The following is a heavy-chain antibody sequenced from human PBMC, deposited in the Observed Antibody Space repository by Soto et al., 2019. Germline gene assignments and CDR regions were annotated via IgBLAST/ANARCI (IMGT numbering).Heavy chain of an antibody. J-gene: IGHJ4*02. D-gene: IGHD6-19*01. V-gene: IGHV1-2*04. CDR1: GYTFTGYY. CDR2: INPNSGGT. Sequence: ASVKVSCKASGYTFTGYYMHWVRQAPGQGLEWMGWINPNSGGTNYAQKFQGWVTMTRDTSISTAYMELSRLRSDDTAVYYCARDRISSGWIYQNYYFDYWGQGTLVTVSS. CDR3: ARDRISSGWIYQNYYFDY.